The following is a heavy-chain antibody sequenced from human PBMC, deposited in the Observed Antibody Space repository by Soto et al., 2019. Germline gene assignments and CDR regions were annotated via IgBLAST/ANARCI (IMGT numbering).Heavy chain of an antibody. D-gene: IGHD3-22*01. Sequence: QVQLVESGGGVVQPGRSLRLSCAASGFTFSSYGMHWVRQAPGKGLEWVALISFAGSDQYDEDSVKGRFTISRDNSKNTLNLQMNSLSADDTAVYYCAKLGISTGYYSYIDYWGQGTLVTVSS. CDR1: GFTFSSYG. J-gene: IGHJ4*02. CDR3: AKLGISTGYYSYIDY. V-gene: IGHV3-30*18. CDR2: ISFAGSDQ.